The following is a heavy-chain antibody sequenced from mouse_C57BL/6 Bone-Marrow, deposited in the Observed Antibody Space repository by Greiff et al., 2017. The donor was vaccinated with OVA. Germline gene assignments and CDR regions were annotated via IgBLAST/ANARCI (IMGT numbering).Heavy chain of an antibody. J-gene: IGHJ2*01. CDR3: ARYITTVGGYFDY. CDR2: IDPANGNT. Sequence: VQLQQSVAELVRPGASVTLSCTASGFNIKNTYMHWVKQRPEQGLEWIGRIDPANGNTKYAPKFQGKATITADTSSNTAYLQLSILTSEDTAIYYCARYITTVGGYFDYWGQVTTLTVSS. D-gene: IGHD1-1*01. V-gene: IGHV14-3*01. CDR1: GFNIKNTY.